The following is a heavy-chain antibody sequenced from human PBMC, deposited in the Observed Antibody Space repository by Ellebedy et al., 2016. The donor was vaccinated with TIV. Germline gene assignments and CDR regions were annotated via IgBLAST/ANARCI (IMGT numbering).Heavy chain of an antibody. V-gene: IGHV3-13*01. J-gene: IGHJ4*02. CDR2: LGSADDS. D-gene: IGHD1-26*01. CDR1: GFTLMNKY. Sequence: GGSLRLSCAGSGFTLMNKYMHWVRQPIGKGLGWLSTLGSADDSYYPASVRGRFTISRDNAKNSLFLQMNTLRPEDTAVYYCARGRAGVVGGIDFWGQGTLVTVSS. CDR3: ARGRAGVVGGIDF.